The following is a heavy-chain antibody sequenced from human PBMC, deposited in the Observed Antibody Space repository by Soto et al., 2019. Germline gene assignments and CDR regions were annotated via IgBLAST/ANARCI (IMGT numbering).Heavy chain of an antibody. CDR1: GGTFSSYA. J-gene: IGHJ3*01. D-gene: IGHD3-9*01. V-gene: IGHV1-69*13. Sequence: SSVKVSCKASGGTFSSYAISWVRQAPGQGLEWMGGIIPIFGTANYAQKFQGRVTITADESTSTAYMELSSLRSEDTAVYYCARDHRILRYFDWPNLDAFDLWGQGTMVTVS. CDR3: ARDHRILRYFDWPNLDAFDL. CDR2: IIPIFGTA.